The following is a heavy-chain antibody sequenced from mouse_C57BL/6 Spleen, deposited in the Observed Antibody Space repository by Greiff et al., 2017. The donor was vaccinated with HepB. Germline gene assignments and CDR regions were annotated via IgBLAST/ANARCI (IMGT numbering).Heavy chain of an antibody. V-gene: IGHV1-52*01. CDR2: IDPSDSET. CDR1: GYTFTSYW. D-gene: IGHD1-1*01. Sequence: QVQLQQPGAELVRPGSSVKLSCKASGYTFTSYWIHWVKQRPIQGLEWIGNIDPSDSETHYNQKFKDKATLTVDKSSSTAYMQLSSLTSEDSAVYYCAREDYGSSYGFAYWGQGTLVTVSA. J-gene: IGHJ3*01. CDR3: AREDYGSSYGFAY.